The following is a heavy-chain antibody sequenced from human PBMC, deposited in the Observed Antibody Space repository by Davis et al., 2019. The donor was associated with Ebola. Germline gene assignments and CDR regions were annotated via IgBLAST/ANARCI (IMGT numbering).Heavy chain of an antibody. CDR2: IGTAGDT. Sequence: GESLKISCAASGFTFSSYDMHWVRQATGKGLEWVSAIGTAGDTYYPGSVKGRFTISRDNAKNSLYLQMNSLRDEDTAVYYCAREGSMIDYWGQGTLVTVSS. CDR1: GFTFSSYD. J-gene: IGHJ4*02. V-gene: IGHV3-13*01. D-gene: IGHD3-22*01. CDR3: AREGSMIDY.